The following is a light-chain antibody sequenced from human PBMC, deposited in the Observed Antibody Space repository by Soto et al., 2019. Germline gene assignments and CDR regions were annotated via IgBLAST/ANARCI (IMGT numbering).Light chain of an antibody. CDR1: QSVSSN. V-gene: IGKV3-15*01. Sequence: EIVMTQSPATLSVSPGARAPLSCRASQSVSSNLAWYQQKPGQAPRLLIYGASTRATGIPARFSGSGSGTEFTLTISSLQPDDFATYYCQHYNTYSGTFGQGTKV. CDR2: GAS. CDR3: QHYNTYSGT. J-gene: IGKJ1*01.